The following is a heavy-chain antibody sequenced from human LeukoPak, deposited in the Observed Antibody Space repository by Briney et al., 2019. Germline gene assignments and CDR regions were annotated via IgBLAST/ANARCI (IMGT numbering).Heavy chain of an antibody. V-gene: IGHV4-59*01. J-gene: IGHJ3*02. CDR1: GGSISSYY. Sequence: PSETLSLTCTVSGGSISSYYWSWIRQPPGKGLEWIGYIYYSGSTNYNPSLKSRVTISVDTSKNQFSLKLSSVTAAGTAVYYCAREGSSWYGDDAFDIWGQGTMVTVSS. D-gene: IGHD6-13*01. CDR2: IYYSGST. CDR3: AREGSSWYGDDAFDI.